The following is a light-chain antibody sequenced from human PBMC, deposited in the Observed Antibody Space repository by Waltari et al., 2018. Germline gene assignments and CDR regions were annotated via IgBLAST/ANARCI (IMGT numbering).Light chain of an antibody. Sequence: EIVLTQSPATLSLSLGERATVSCRPSQSVSRALAWYQKKPGQAPRLLIYGASTRATGIPDRFSGSGAETDFSLTISRLEPDDFAVYYCRHYLRLPVKFGQGTTVEI. CDR2: GAS. J-gene: IGKJ1*01. CDR1: QSVSRA. V-gene: IGKV3-20*01. CDR3: RHYLRLPVK.